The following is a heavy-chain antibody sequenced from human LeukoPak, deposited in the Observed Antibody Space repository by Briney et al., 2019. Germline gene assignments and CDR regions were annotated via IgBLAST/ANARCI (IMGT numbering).Heavy chain of an antibody. CDR3: ASQIMITMIVAPPLY. CDR2: INAGNGNT. Sequence: ASVKVSCKASGYTFTSYAMHWVRQAPGQRLEWMGWINAGNGNTKYSQKFQGRVTITRDTSASTAYMELSSLRSEDTAVYYCASQIMITMIVAPPLYWGQGTLVTVSS. CDR1: GYTFTSYA. J-gene: IGHJ4*02. V-gene: IGHV1-3*01. D-gene: IGHD3-22*01.